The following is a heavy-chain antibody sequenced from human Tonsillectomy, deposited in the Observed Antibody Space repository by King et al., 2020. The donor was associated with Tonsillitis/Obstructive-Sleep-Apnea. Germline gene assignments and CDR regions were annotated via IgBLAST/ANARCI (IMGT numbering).Heavy chain of an antibody. V-gene: IGHV7-4-1*02. CDR3: ARLVATAAIQGSYFFYYLGV. J-gene: IGHJ6*03. Sequence: QLVQSGSELKKPGASVKVSCKASGYTFTSDAMNWVRQAPGQGLEWMGWINTNTGNPTYAHGFTGRFVFSLDTSVSTAYLQSSSLKAEDTAVYYCARLVATAAIQGSYFFYYLGVWGKGTTVNVSS. CDR2: INTNTGNP. CDR1: GYTFTSDA. D-gene: IGHD2-2*01.